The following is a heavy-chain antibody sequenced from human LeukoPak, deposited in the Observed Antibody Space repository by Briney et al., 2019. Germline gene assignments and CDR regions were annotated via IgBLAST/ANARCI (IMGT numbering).Heavy chain of an antibody. V-gene: IGHV3-64*01. CDR3: ARGPSIRVVVAATYYYYYYMDV. Sequence: GGSLRLSCAASGFTFSSYAMHWVRQAPGKGLEYVSAISSNGGSTYYANSVKGRFTISRDNSKNTLYLQMGSLRAEDMAVYYCARGPSIRVVVAATYYYYYYMDVWGKGTTVTVSS. J-gene: IGHJ6*03. D-gene: IGHD2-15*01. CDR1: GFTFSSYA. CDR2: ISSNGGST.